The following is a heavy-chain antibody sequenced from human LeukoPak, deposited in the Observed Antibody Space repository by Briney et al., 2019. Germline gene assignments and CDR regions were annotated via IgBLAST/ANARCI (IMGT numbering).Heavy chain of an antibody. CDR1: GYTFTTYG. CDR3: ARTSHESVLYWSDP. V-gene: IGHV1-18*01. CDR2: ISGYNGNT. Sequence: GAPVKVSCKASGYTFTTYGIGWVRQAPGQGLEWMGWISGYNGNTNYAQKFQGRVTMTTDTSTSTAYMELRSLRSDDTAVYYCARTSHESVLYWSDPWGQGTLVNVSS. J-gene: IGHJ5*02. D-gene: IGHD3-16*01.